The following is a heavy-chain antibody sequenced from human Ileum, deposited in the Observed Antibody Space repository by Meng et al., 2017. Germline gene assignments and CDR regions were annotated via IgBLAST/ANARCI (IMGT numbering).Heavy chain of an antibody. V-gene: IGHV4-4*02. CDR2: IHHSGTT. J-gene: IGHJ4*02. Sequence: QVQLQESGPALVKPSQTLSLTCAVSGGSISSSIWWSWVRQPPEKGLEWIGEIHHSGTTNYSPSLKSRLTISVDKSKNQFSLKLQSVTAADTAVYFCARGVVSGSHYNTYWGQGILVTVSS. CDR3: ARGVVSGSHYNTY. D-gene: IGHD3-10*01. CDR1: GGSISSSIW.